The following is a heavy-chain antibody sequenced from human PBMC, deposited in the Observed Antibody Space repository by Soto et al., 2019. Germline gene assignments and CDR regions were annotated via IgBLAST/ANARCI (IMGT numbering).Heavy chain of an antibody. J-gene: IGHJ6*02. D-gene: IGHD1-26*01. CDR2: ISYDGSNK. V-gene: IGHV3-30-3*01. CDR3: ARDQEGGSYGMDV. CDR1: GFTLNSYA. Sequence: QVQLVESGGGMVQPGRSLRLSCVVSGFTLNSYAMDWVRQAPGKGLEWVAVISYDGSNKYYADSVKGRFTISRDNSKNTLYLQMNSLRAEDTAVYYCARDQEGGSYGMDVWGQGTTVTVSS.